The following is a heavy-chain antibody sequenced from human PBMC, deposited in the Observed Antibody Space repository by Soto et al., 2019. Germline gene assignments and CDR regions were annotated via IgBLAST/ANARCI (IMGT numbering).Heavy chain of an antibody. V-gene: IGHV3-11*01. CDR2: ISSSGSTI. CDR1: GFTFSDYY. J-gene: IGHJ4*02. Sequence: LRLSCAASGFTFSDYYMSWIRQAPGKGLEWVSYISSSGSTIYYADSVKGRFTISRDNAKNSLYLQMNSLRAEDTAVYYCASFLTGYYYGSGSYYNAPPGYWGQGTLVTVSS. CDR3: ASFLTGYYYGSGSYYNAPPGY. D-gene: IGHD3-10*01.